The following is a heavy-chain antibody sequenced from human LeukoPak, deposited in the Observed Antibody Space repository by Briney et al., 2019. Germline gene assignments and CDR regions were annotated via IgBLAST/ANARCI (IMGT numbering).Heavy chain of an antibody. CDR2: ISWNSGNI. J-gene: IGHJ6*03. CDR1: GFTFDDYS. CDR3: AELGITMIGGV. Sequence: GGSLRLSCTASGFTFDDYSMHWVRQAPGKGLEWVSGISWNSGNIGYRDSVKGRFTVFRDNDKNSLYLLMKSLRAEDTAVYYCAELGITMIGGVWGXXTTVTISS. D-gene: IGHD3-10*02. V-gene: IGHV3-9*01.